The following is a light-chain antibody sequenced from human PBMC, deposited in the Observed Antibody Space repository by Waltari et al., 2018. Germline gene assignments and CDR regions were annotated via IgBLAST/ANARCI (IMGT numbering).Light chain of an antibody. J-gene: IGLJ1*01. CDR3: QVWDANNEPGV. V-gene: IGLV3-21*04. CDR2: YDN. Sequence: SYVLTQPPSLSVAPGMTASITCGGDNIGRKSVHWYQRKPGQAPVLVISYDNDRPSGILERVSGSNSGDTATLTISRVEAGDEVDYYCQVWDANNEPGVFGTGTEVTVL. CDR1: NIGRKS.